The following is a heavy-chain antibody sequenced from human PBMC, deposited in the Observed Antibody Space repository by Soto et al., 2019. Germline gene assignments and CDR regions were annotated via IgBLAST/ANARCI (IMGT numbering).Heavy chain of an antibody. CDR3: ARDLAAAGN. CDR1: GYTFTHYY. J-gene: IGHJ4*02. Sequence: QVQLVQSGAEVKKPGASVKVSCKTSGYTFTHYYIHWVRQAPGQGLEWVAIINPNGGSTNYAQHFRCRVTLTMATSTTTVSIELSSLTPEDTAVFDCARDLAAAGNWGQGPRVTFSS. CDR2: INPNGGST. D-gene: IGHD6-13*01. V-gene: IGHV1-46*01.